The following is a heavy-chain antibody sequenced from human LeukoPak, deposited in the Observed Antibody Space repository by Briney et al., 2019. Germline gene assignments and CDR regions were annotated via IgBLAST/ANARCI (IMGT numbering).Heavy chain of an antibody. CDR1: GYSISSSNY. V-gene: IGHV4-28*01. J-gene: IGHJ4*02. Sequence: SDTLSLTCAVSGYSISSSNYWAWIRQPPGKGLEWLGFIHYSGSTDYNPSLKSRVSISVDTSKNQFSLQLSSVTAADTAVYYCARNGRGRNYGSSAYLPDYWGQGTLVTVSS. CDR2: IHYSGST. D-gene: IGHD3-22*01. CDR3: ARNGRGRNYGSSAYLPDY.